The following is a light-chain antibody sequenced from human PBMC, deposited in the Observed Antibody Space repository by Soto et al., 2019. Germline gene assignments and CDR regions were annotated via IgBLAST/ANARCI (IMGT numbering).Light chain of an antibody. V-gene: IGKV3-11*01. Sequence: EIVLTQSPATLSLSPGERATPSCRASQSVSSYLAWYQQKPGQAPRLLFYDASNRATGIPARFSGSGSGTDFTLTISSLEPEDFAVYYCQQRSNWPPGFTFGPGTKVDIK. CDR1: QSVSSY. J-gene: IGKJ3*01. CDR3: QQRSNWPPGFT. CDR2: DAS.